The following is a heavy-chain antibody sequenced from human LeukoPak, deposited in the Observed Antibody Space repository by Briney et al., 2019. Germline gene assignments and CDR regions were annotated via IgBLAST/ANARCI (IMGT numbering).Heavy chain of an antibody. J-gene: IGHJ4*02. CDR1: GFTFSSYS. CDR2: ISGSGSTI. D-gene: IGHD5-12*01. V-gene: IGHV3-48*04. Sequence: PGGSLRLSCAASGFTFSSYSMNWVRQAPGKGLEWVSYISGSGSTIYYADSVKGRFTISRDNAKNSLYLQMNSLRAGDTAVYYCAREMGGYPFDYWGQGTLVTVSS. CDR3: AREMGGYPFDY.